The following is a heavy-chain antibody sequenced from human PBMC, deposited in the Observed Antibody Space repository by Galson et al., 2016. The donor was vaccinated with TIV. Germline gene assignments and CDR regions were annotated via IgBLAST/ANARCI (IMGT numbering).Heavy chain of an antibody. D-gene: IGHD3-9*01. CDR3: AIDRRLHHFDWPNYGMDV. CDR1: GYSFTSYG. CDR2: ISGYNENT. V-gene: IGHV1-18*01. J-gene: IGHJ6*02. Sequence: SVKVSCKASGYSFTSYGVSWVRQAPGQGLEWMGWISGYNENTYYTQNFQGRVTMTTDTSTSTAYMELSGLRSDDTAVYFCAIDRRLHHFDWPNYGMDVWGQGTTVTVSS.